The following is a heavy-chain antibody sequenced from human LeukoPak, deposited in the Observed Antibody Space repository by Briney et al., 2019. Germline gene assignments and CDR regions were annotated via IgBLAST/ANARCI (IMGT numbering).Heavy chain of an antibody. J-gene: IGHJ4*02. CDR2: IKQDGSQE. D-gene: IGHD3-3*01. CDR3: ARGVPYDSWSGPHYSDY. Sequence: GGSLRLSCAASGFTFSRNAMNWVRQAPGKGLEWVAHIKQDGSQEYYVDSVKGRFTISRDSAKNSLYLQMNSLRAEDTAVYYCARGVPYDSWSGPHYSDYWGQGTLVTVSS. V-gene: IGHV3-7*01. CDR1: GFTFSRNA.